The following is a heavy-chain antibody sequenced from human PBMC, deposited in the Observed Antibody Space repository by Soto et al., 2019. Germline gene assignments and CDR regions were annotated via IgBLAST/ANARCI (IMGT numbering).Heavy chain of an antibody. D-gene: IGHD2-2*01. CDR3: ARGEGYCSSTSCHEGMEV. Sequence: GASVKVSCKASGYTFTGYYMRWVRQAPGQRLEWMGWINPNSGGTNYAQKFQGWVTMTRDTSISTAYMELSRLRSDDTAVYYCARGEGYCSSTSCHEGMEVWGQGTTVTVS. J-gene: IGHJ6*02. CDR1: GYTFTGYY. V-gene: IGHV1-2*04. CDR2: INPNSGGT.